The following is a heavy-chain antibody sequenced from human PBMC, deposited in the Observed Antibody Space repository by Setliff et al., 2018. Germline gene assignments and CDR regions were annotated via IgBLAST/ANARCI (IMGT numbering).Heavy chain of an antibody. D-gene: IGHD2-2*01. Sequence: SVKVSCKASGYTFTSYYMHWVRQAPGQGLEWMGRIIPILGIVNYAQKFHDRVTITADKSTYTAYMELRSLRSEDTAVYYCARDDHRYPMPSTFYMDVWGKGTTVTVSS. V-gene: IGHV1-69*04. CDR1: GYTFTSYY. CDR2: IIPILGIV. J-gene: IGHJ6*03. CDR3: ARDDHRYPMPSTFYMDV.